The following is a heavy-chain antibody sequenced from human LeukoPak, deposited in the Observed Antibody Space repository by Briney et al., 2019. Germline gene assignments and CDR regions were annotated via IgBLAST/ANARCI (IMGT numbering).Heavy chain of an antibody. J-gene: IGHJ6*03. V-gene: IGHV3-23*01. D-gene: IGHD2-2*01. Sequence: GGSLRLSCAASGFTFSSYAMSWVRQAPGKGLEWVSAISGSGGSTYYADSVKGRFTISRDNSKNTLYLQMNSLRAEDTAVYYCAKRGALDRSSTSCPEGYYYYYMDVWGKGTTVTVSS. CDR2: ISGSGGST. CDR1: GFTFSSYA. CDR3: AKRGALDRSSTSCPEGYYYYYMDV.